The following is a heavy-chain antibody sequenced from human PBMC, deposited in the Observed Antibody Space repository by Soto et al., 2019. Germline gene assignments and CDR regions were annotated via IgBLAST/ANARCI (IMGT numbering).Heavy chain of an antibody. CDR3: AKLISSSDSYGMDV. V-gene: IGHV3-23*01. CDR2: ISGSGGST. J-gene: IGHJ6*02. D-gene: IGHD6-6*01. CDR1: GFTFSSYA. Sequence: GGSLRLSCAASGFTFSSYAMSWVRQAPGKGLEWVSAISGSGGSTYYADSVKGRFTISRDNSKNTLYLQMNSLRAEDTAVYYCAKLISSSDSYGMDVWGQGTTVTVSS.